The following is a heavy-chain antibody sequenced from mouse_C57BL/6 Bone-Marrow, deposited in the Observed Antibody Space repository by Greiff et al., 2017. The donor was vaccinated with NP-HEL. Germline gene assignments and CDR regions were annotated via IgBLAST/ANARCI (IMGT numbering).Heavy chain of an antibody. J-gene: IGHJ2*01. CDR3: ARKLSGYFDY. CDR1: GYTFTSYG. Sequence: VMLVESGAELARPGASVKLSCKASGYTFTSYGISWVKQRTGQGLEWIGEIYPRSGNTYYNEKFKGKATLTANKSSSTAYMELRSLTSEDSAVYFCARKLSGYFDYWGQGTTLTVSS. CDR2: IYPRSGNT. V-gene: IGHV1-81*01. D-gene: IGHD1-1*02.